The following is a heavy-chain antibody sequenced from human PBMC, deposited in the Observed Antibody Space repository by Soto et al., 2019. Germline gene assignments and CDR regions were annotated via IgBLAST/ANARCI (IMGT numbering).Heavy chain of an antibody. Sequence: GGTLRHSCAASGFTYSSYAMSWVRQAPGKRLEWVSAISGSGCSTYYAYSVKGRFTISRDNSNNTLYLQMNSLRAEDTPVCSCARYVDSTSVYQCNNSLWFDPWGQATLVTVSS. CDR2: ISGSGCST. V-gene: IGHV3-23*01. D-gene: IGHD3-22*01. CDR3: ARYVDSTSVYQCNNSLWFDP. J-gene: IGHJ5*02. CDR1: GFTYSSYA.